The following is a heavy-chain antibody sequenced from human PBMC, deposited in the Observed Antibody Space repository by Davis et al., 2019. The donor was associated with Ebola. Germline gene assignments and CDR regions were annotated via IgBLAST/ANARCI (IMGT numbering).Heavy chain of an antibody. J-gene: IGHJ4*02. V-gene: IGHV4-38-2*01. D-gene: IGHD6-13*01. Sequence: ESLKISCAASGFTFSDHYMDWVRQAPGKGLEWIGSIYYSGSTYYNPSLKSRVTISVDTSKNQFSLKLSSVTAADTAVYYCARGGSSSWYYPNYWGQGTLVTVSS. CDR2: IYYSGST. CDR3: ARGGSSSWYYPNY. CDR1: GFTFSDHY.